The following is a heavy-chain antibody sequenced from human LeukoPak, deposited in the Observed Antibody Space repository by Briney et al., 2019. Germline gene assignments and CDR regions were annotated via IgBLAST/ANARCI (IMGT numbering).Heavy chain of an antibody. CDR2: IKQDGSEK. D-gene: IGHD6-13*01. CDR3: TKGGRSSSWYWAY. Sequence: PGGSLRLSCAASGFTFSSYAMSWVRQAPGKGLEWVATIKQDGSEKYYVDSVKGRFTISRDNAKNSLYLQMNSLRADDTAVYYCTKGGRSSSWYWAYWGQGTLVTVSS. V-gene: IGHV3-7*01. J-gene: IGHJ4*02. CDR1: GFTFSSYA.